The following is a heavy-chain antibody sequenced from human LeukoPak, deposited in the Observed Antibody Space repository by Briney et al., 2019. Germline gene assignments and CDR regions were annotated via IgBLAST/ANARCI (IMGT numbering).Heavy chain of an antibody. Sequence: PSETLSLTCTVSGGSISSFYWSWIRQPPGKGLEWIGYIYYSGSTNYNPSLKSRVTISVDTSENQFSLKLSSVTAADTAVYYCARSVSKGTFYYWGQGTLVTVSS. J-gene: IGHJ4*02. D-gene: IGHD1-1*01. CDR1: GGSISSFY. CDR3: ARSVSKGTFYY. CDR2: IYYSGST. V-gene: IGHV4-59*01.